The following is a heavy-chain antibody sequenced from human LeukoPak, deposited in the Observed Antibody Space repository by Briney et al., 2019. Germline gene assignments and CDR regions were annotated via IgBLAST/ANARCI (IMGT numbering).Heavy chain of an antibody. J-gene: IGHJ4*02. D-gene: IGHD3-3*01. Sequence: GESLQISCKGSGYSFTSYWIGWVRQMPGKGLEWMGIIYPGDSDTRYSPSFQGQVTISADKSISTAYLQWSSLKASDTAMYYCARMTYYDFWSGYYPYYFDYWGQGTLVTVSS. V-gene: IGHV5-51*01. CDR2: IYPGDSDT. CDR3: ARMTYYDFWSGYYPYYFDY. CDR1: GYSFTSYW.